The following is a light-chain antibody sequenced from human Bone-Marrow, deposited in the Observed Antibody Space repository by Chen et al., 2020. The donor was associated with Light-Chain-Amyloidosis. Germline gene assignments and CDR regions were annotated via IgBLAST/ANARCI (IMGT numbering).Light chain of an antibody. Sequence: EIVLTQSPGTLSLSPGEGANLSCTASQTISSNYLTWYQQKFGQAPRLLIYGSSRMATGIPDRFTGSGSGTDFTLTINRLEPEDFAMYYCQQYGTSPLTFGGGTKVEIK. J-gene: IGKJ4*01. V-gene: IGKV3-20*01. CDR1: QTISSNY. CDR3: QQYGTSPLT. CDR2: GSS.